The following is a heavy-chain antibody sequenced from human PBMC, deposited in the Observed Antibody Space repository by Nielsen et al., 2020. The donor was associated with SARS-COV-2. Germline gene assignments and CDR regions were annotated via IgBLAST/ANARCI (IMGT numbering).Heavy chain of an antibody. D-gene: IGHD3-3*01. V-gene: IGHV4-31*03. J-gene: IGHJ6*02. CDR3: ARTITIFGVVIRGSMDV. CDR1: GGSISSGGYY. CDR2: ISYSGTT. Sequence: SETLSLTCTVSGGSISSGGYYWTWIRQYPGKGLEWIGYISYSGTTYYSPSLKSRLNMSLDTSKNQFSLKLSSVTAADTAVYYCARTITIFGVVIRGSMDVWGQGTTVTVSS.